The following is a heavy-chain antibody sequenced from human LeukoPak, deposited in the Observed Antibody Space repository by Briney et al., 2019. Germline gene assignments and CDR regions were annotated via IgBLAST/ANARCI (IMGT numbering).Heavy chain of an antibody. CDR2: ISSSGSTI. J-gene: IGHJ6*04. Sequence: GGSLRLSCEASGFTFSNYSMNWVRQAPGKGLEWVSYISSSGSTIYYADSVKGRFTISRDNAKNSLYLQMNSLRAEGTAVYYCAELGITMIGGVWGKGTTVTISS. CDR1: GFTFSNYS. D-gene: IGHD3-10*02. V-gene: IGHV3-48*04. CDR3: AELGITMIGGV.